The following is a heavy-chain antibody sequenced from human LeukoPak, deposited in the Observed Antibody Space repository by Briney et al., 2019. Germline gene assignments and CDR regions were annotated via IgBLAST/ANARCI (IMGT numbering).Heavy chain of an antibody. D-gene: IGHD2-2*01. CDR3: ARGLPGYQLLLPHYYYYYMDV. Sequence: GASVKVSCKASGGTFSSYAISWVRQAPGQGLEWMGGIIPIFGTANYAQKFQGRVTITADESTSTAYMELSSLRSEDTAVYYCARGLPGYQLLLPHYYYYYMDVWGKGTTVTVSS. V-gene: IGHV1-69*13. J-gene: IGHJ6*03. CDR1: GGTFSSYA. CDR2: IIPIFGTA.